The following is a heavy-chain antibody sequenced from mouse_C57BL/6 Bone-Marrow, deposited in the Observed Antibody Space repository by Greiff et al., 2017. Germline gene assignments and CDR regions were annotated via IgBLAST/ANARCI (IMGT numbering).Heavy chain of an antibody. D-gene: IGHD3-2*02. CDR3: TRAGELRLPFAY. CDR1: GYTFTDYE. CDR2: IDPETGGT. J-gene: IGHJ3*01. V-gene: IGHV1-15*01. Sequence: VQLQQPGAELVRPGASVTLSCKASGYTFTDYEMHWVKQTPVHGLEWIGAIDPETGGTSYNQKFKGKAILTADKSSSTAYMELRSLTSEDSAVYYCTRAGELRLPFAYWGQGTVVTVSA.